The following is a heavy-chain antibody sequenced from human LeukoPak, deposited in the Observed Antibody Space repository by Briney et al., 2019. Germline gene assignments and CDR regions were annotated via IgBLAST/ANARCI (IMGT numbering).Heavy chain of an antibody. J-gene: IGHJ4*01. CDR2: IYQSGST. CDR1: GYSISTGRY. Sequence: SETLSLTCAVSGYSISTGRYWGWIRQPPGKGLEWIGSIYQSGSTYYNPSLKSRVTISVDTSKNQFSLNLRSVTSADTAVYYCARSLSTAGIDYWGHGTLVTVSS. V-gene: IGHV4-38-2*01. D-gene: IGHD2-2*01. CDR3: ARSLSTAGIDY.